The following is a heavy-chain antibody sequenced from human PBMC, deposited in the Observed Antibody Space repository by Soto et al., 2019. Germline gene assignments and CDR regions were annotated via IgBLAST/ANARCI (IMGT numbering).Heavy chain of an antibody. J-gene: IGHJ3*02. CDR3: AKGLERYQDAFDI. V-gene: IGHV3-23*01. D-gene: IGHD1-1*01. CDR1: GFTFSSYV. Sequence: GGSLRLSCAASGFTFSSYVMTWVRQAPGKGLEWASDVTGSGGSTYYADSVKGRFSISRDNSKNTLYLQMNSLRAEDTAVYYCAKGLERYQDAFDIWGQGTMVTVSS. CDR2: VTGSGGST.